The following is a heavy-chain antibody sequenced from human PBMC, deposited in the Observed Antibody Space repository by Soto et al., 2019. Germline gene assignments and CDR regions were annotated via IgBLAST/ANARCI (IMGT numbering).Heavy chain of an antibody. CDR2: IYNGGET. CDR3: ARDSYMTL. J-gene: IGHJ4*02. V-gene: IGHV3-66*01. Sequence: EVQLVESGGGLVQPGGSLRLSCVASEFAASSHYMNWVRQAPGKGLEWVSIIYNGGETYYADSVKGRFTISWDDSKNTLFLQMYSLTAQDTAIYYCARDSYMTLWGQGTLVTVSS. CDR1: EFAASSHY. D-gene: IGHD1-26*01.